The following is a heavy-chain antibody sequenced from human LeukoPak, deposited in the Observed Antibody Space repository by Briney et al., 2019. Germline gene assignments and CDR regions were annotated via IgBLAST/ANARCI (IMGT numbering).Heavy chain of an antibody. CDR3: ARGDYIWGSHFDP. CDR1: GGSFSGYY. Sequence: SETLSLTCAVYGGSFSGYYWSWIRQPPGKGLEWIGEINHSGSTNYNPSLKSRVTISVDTSKNQFSLYLSSVTAADTAVYYCARGDYIWGSHFDPWGQGTLVTVSS. J-gene: IGHJ5*02. CDR2: INHSGST. V-gene: IGHV4-34*01. D-gene: IGHD3-16*01.